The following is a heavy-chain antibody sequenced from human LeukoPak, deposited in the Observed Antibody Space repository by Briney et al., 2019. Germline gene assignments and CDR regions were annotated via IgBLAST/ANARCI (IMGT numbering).Heavy chain of an antibody. J-gene: IGHJ4*02. D-gene: IGHD6-13*01. CDR2: ISAYNGNT. CDR1: GYTFTSYG. V-gene: IGHV1-18*01. Sequence: GASVKVSCKASGYTFTSYGISWVRQAPGQGLEWMGWISAYNGNTNYAQKLQGRVTMTTDTSTSTAYMELRSLRSDDTAVYYCARLVTIPIYSSRAFDYWGQGTLVTVSS. CDR3: ARLVTIPIYSSRAFDY.